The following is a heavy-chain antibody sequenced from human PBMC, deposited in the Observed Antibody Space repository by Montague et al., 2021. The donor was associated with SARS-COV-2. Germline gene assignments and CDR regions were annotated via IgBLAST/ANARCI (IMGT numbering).Heavy chain of an antibody. V-gene: IGHV4-34*01. CDR3: ARVFPRWLQFDPYFDY. CDR2: INHSGST. J-gene: IGHJ4*02. D-gene: IGHD5-24*01. Sequence: SETLSLTCAVYGGSFSGYYWSWIRQPPGKGLEWIGEINHSGSTNYNPSLKSRVTMSVDTSKNQFSLKLSSVTAADTAVYYCARVFPRWLQFDPYFDYWGQGTLVTVSS. CDR1: GGSFSGYY.